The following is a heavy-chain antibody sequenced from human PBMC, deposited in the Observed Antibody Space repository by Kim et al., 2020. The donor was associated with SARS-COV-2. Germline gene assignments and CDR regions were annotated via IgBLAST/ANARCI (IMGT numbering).Heavy chain of an antibody. V-gene: IGHV1-24*01. J-gene: IGHJ4*02. Sequence: AQKFQGRVTMTEDTSTDTAYMELSSLRSEDTAVYYCATGVATGYPYYFDYWGQGTLVTVSS. D-gene: IGHD3-9*01. CDR3: ATGVATGYPYYFDY.